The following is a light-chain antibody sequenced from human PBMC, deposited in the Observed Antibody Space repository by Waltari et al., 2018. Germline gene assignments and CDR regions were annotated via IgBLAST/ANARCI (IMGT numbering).Light chain of an antibody. Sequence: QSVLTQPPSVSGAPVQRVTTLSPGTGSHLGPGYALPGYHPLSAPTPQTPSYHHSPRTAPKVPIYNTLKPPLGVPDRFSGSKAGPSASLAIADLQSEDEGDYYCQSSDTGLSGGVFGGGTRLTVL. CDR1: GSHLGPGYA. V-gene: IGLV1-40*01. J-gene: IGLJ3*02. CDR2: NTL. CDR3: QSSDTGLSGGV.